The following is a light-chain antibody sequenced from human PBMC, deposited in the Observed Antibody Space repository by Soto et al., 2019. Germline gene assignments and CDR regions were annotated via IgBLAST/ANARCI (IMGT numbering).Light chain of an antibody. V-gene: IGLV2-23*02. CDR3: CSYATGGTLV. CDR1: STDIESYNF. J-gene: IGLJ3*02. CDR2: EVA. Sequence: QSALTQPASVSGSPGQSITIPCIGSSTDIESYNFVSWYQIHPGKAPKLIIFEVANRPSDVSLRFSGSKSGNTASLTISSLPAEDEADYHCCSYATGGTLVFGGGTKLTVL.